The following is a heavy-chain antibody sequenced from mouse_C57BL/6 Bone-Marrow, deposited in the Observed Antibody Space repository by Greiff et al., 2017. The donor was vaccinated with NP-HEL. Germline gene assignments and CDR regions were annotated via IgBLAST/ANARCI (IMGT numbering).Heavy chain of an antibody. V-gene: IGHV6-3*01. CDR2: IRLKSDNYAT. D-gene: IGHD4-1*01. Sequence: EVKVVESGGGLVQPGGSMKLSCVASGFTFSNYWMNWVRQSPEKGLEWVAQIRLKSDNYATHYAESVKGRFTISRDDSKSGVYLQMNNIRAEDTGIYYCTEAGTGYFDVWGTGTTVTVSS. CDR3: TEAGTGYFDV. J-gene: IGHJ1*03. CDR1: GFTFSNYW.